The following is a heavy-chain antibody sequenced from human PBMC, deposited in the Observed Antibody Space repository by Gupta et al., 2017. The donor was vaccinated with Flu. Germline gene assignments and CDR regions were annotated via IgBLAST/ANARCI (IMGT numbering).Heavy chain of an antibody. D-gene: IGHD2-8*01. CDR2: ITPSGST. CDR3: VRAVCSNNVCSDS. V-gene: IGHV4-34*01. J-gene: IGHJ4*02. CDR1: GGSFSGYY. Sequence: QVQLQQWGAGLLEPSETLSLTCAVYGGSFSGYYCAWSRQPPGKGLEWIGEITPSGSTFYDPSLRSRVTISLDTSKNQFSLKLNSVTAADTAVYYCVRAVCSNNVCSDSWGQGTQVTVSS.